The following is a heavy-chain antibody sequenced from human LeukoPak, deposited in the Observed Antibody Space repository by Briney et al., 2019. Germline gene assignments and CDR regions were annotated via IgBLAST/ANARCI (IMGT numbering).Heavy chain of an antibody. V-gene: IGHV4-59*08. CDR3: ASKVAYCSGGSCYGYFDY. J-gene: IGHJ4*02. CDR2: IYYSVST. Sequence: SETLSLTCTVSGGSISSYYWSWIRQPPGKGLEWIGYIYYSVSTNYNPSLKSRVTISVDTSKNQFSLKLSSVTAADTAMYYCASKVAYCSGGSCYGYFDYWGQGTLVTASS. CDR1: GGSISSYY. D-gene: IGHD2-15*01.